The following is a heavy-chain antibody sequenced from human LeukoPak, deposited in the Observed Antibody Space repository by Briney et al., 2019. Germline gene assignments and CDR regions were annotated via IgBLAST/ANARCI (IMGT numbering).Heavy chain of an antibody. CDR2: IKSKTDGETT. J-gene: IGHJ4*02. CDR1: GFTFSDAW. CDR3: TASMEVSTYFDY. Sequence: GSLRLSCAASGFTFSDAWMNWVRQAPGKGLEWVGRIKSKTDGETTENAASVKGRFTISRDDSKNTLYLQMNSLKTEDTAVYYCTASMEVSTYFDYWGQGTLVTVSS. D-gene: IGHD5/OR15-5a*01. V-gene: IGHV3-15*01.